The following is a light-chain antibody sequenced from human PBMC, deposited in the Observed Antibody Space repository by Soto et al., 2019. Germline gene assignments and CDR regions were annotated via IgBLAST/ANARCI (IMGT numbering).Light chain of an antibody. Sequence: DIQMTQSPSTLSASVGDRVTITCRASQSISSWLAWYQQKPGKAPKLLIYDASSLESWVPSRFSGSGSGTEFTLTISSLQPADFATYNCQQYNSYSWTFGQGTKVEIK. CDR3: QQYNSYSWT. V-gene: IGKV1-5*01. J-gene: IGKJ1*01. CDR2: DAS. CDR1: QSISSW.